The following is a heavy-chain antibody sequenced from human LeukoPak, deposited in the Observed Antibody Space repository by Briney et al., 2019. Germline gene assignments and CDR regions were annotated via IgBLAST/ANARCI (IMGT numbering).Heavy chain of an antibody. CDR2: IDYSGST. CDR1: GGSIGSYY. CDR3: AGLALGYCSGGTCPYYFDH. V-gene: IGHV4-59*01. D-gene: IGHD2-15*01. Sequence: PSETLSLTCAVSGGSIGSYYWSWVRQPPGKGLEWIAYIDYSGSTRYNSSLESRLTISVDTSKNQFSLKLTSVTPADSAVYYCAGLALGYCSGGTCPYYFDHWGQGTLVTVSS. J-gene: IGHJ4*02.